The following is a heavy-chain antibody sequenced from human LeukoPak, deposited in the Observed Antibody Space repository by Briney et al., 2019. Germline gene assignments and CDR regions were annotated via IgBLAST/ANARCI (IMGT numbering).Heavy chain of an antibody. J-gene: IGHJ4*02. V-gene: IGHV3-30*04. Sequence: PGGSLRLSCAASGFTFSSYAMHWVRQAPGKGLEWVAVTSYDGSNKYYADSVKGRFTISRDNSKNTLYLQMNSLRAEDTAVYYCARVMGWELLIGAFDYWGQGTLVTVSS. D-gene: IGHD1-26*01. CDR3: ARVMGWELLIGAFDY. CDR1: GFTFSSYA. CDR2: TSYDGSNK.